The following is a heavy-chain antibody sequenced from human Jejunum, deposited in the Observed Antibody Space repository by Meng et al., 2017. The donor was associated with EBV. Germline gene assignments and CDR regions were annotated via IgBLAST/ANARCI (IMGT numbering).Heavy chain of an antibody. CDR3: ARGAYFDY. Sequence: QLPLQESGSGLVKTSETRSLTCAVSGGAISSGGYSWHLIRQPPGKGLQWIGYIYYSGSAFYNPSLKSRVTLSVDRSKNQFSLNLSSVTAADTAVYYCARGAYFDYWGQGTLVTVSS. V-gene: IGHV4-30-2*01. CDR2: IYYSGSA. CDR1: GGAISSGGYS. J-gene: IGHJ4*02.